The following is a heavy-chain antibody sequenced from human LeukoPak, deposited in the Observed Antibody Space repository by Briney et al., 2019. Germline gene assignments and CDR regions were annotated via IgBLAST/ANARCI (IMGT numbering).Heavy chain of an antibody. Sequence: SGGSLRLSCVASGFTFSSYEMNWVRQAPGKGLEWVAYITSSGDTIFNADSVRGRFTISRDNAKNSLYLQMSSLRAEDTAVYYCARSGTTSLFDYWGQGTLVTVSS. CDR2: ITSSGDTI. CDR3: ARSGTTSLFDY. V-gene: IGHV3-48*03. J-gene: IGHJ4*02. CDR1: GFTFSSYE. D-gene: IGHD1-14*01.